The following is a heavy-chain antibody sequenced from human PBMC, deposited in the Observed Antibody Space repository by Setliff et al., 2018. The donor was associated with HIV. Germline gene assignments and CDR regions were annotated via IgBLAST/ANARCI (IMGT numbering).Heavy chain of an antibody. V-gene: IGHV4-38-2*01. CDR2: VYHTGRA. D-gene: IGHD3-10*01. Sequence: KTSETLSLTCSVPGYAIDNGYTWGWIRQSPGKGLEWIGNVYHTGRAFYNPSLQSRVTISVDTSKNEFSLRLSSVTAADTAVYYCARLSLSLVRGIINSGDRFFDYWGQGSLVTVAS. J-gene: IGHJ4*02. CDR3: ARLSLSLVRGIINSGDRFFDY. CDR1: GYAIDNGYT.